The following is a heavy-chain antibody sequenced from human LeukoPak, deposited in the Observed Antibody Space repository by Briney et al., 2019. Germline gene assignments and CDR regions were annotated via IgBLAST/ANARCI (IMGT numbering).Heavy chain of an antibody. CDR2: IGTAGDT. D-gene: IGHD2-8*02. V-gene: IGHV3-13*01. CDR3: ARGARRTTGYYYYYMDV. Sequence: GGSLRLSCAASGFTFSSYDMHWVRQATGKGLEWVSAIGTAGDTYYPGSVKGRFTISRENAKNSLYLQMNSLRAEDTAVYYCARGARRTTGYYYYYMDVWGKGTTVTISS. J-gene: IGHJ6*03. CDR1: GFTFSSYD.